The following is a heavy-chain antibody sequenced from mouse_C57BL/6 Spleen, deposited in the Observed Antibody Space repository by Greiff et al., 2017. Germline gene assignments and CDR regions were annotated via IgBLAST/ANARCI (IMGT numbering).Heavy chain of an antibody. Sequence: EVMLVESEGGLVQPGSSMKLSCTASGFTFSDYYMAWVRQVPEKGLEWVANINYDGSSTYYLDSLKSRFIISRDNAKNILYLQMSSLKSEDTPTYFCVREREDGYIYYAMGYCGEGTSQTVSS. CDR3: VREREDGYIYYAMGY. D-gene: IGHD2-3*01. CDR1: GFTFSDYY. V-gene: IGHV5-16*01. J-gene: IGHJ4*01. CDR2: INYDGSST.